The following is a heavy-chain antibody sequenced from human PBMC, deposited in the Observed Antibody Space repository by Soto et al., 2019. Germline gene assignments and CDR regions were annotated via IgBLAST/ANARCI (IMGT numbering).Heavy chain of an antibody. V-gene: IGHV4-31*03. Sequence: QVQLQESGPGLVKPSQTLSLTCTVSGGSISSGGYYWSWVRQHPGKGLEWIGYIHYSGSTSYNPSLKSRVTISLDTSKNEFSLRLRSVTAADTAVYYCARDDYIKRTYCYSGLDVWGQGTTVTVSS. CDR2: IHYSGST. D-gene: IGHD4-4*01. J-gene: IGHJ6*02. CDR1: GGSISSGGYY. CDR3: ARDDYIKRTYCYSGLDV.